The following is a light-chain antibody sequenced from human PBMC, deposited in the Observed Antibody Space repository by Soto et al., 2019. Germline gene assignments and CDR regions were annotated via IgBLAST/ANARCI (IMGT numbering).Light chain of an antibody. J-gene: IGKJ5*01. CDR3: QQRNNWPPLT. CDR2: DAS. V-gene: IGKV3-11*01. CDR1: QSVSSY. Sequence: EIVLTQSPATLSLSPGERATLSCRASQSVSSYIVWYQQKPGQAPRLLIYDASNRATGIPARFSGSGSGTDFTLTISSLEPEDFAVYYCQQRNNWPPLTFGQGTRLEIK.